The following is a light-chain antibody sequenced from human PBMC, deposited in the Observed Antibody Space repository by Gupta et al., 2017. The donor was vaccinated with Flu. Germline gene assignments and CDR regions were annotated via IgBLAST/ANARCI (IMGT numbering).Light chain of an antibody. CDR2: AAS. Sequence: DIHMTQSPSSLYASVGDRFTITWRASQGISTYLAWFQQKPGRAPKSLIYAASRVQSGVPSRFSGSGSGTDFTPTISSLQPEDCANYYCQQDNSFPNTFGRGTXVEIK. V-gene: IGKV1-16*01. CDR3: QQDNSFPNT. CDR1: QGISTY. J-gene: IGKJ4*01.